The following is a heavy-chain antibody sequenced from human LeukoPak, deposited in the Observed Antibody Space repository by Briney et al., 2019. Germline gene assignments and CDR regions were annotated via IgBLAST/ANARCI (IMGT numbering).Heavy chain of an antibody. CDR3: ARARWITMIGEYYFDY. Sequence: SETLSLTCTVSGGSISSSSYYWGWPRQPPGTGLEWIGSIYYSGSTYYNPSLKSRVTISVDTSKNQFSLKLSSVTAADTAVYYCARARWITMIGEYYFDYWGQGTLVTVSS. CDR1: GGSISSSSYY. V-gene: IGHV4-39*01. CDR2: IYYSGST. D-gene: IGHD3-22*01. J-gene: IGHJ4*02.